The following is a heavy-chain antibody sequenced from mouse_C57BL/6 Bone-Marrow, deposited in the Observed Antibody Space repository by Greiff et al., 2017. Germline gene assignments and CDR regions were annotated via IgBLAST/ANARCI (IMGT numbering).Heavy chain of an antibody. CDR3: ASFMGY. Sequence: VQLVESGAELAKPGASVKLSCKASGYTFTSYWMHWVKQRPGQGLEWIGYINPSSGYTKYNQKFKDKAILTADKSSSTAYMQLSSLTYEDSAVYYCASFMGYWGQGTSVTVSS. J-gene: IGHJ4*01. CDR2: INPSSGYT. CDR1: GYTFTSYW. V-gene: IGHV1-7*01.